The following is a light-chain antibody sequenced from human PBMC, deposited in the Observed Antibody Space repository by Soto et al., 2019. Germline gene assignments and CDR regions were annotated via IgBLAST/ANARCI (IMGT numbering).Light chain of an antibody. CDR3: QQYHNWPPIT. J-gene: IGKJ5*01. CDR1: ESVSNN. V-gene: IGKV3-15*01. CDR2: GAS. Sequence: EIVMTQSPATLSLSPGERSTLSCRSSESVSNNLAWYQQKAGQAPRLLIYGASTRATGIPARFSGSGSGTEFTLTISNLQSEDFAVYFCQQYHNWPPITFGQGTRLEIK.